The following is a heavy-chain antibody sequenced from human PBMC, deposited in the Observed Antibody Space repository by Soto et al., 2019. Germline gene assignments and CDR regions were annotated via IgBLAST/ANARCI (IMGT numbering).Heavy chain of an antibody. V-gene: IGHV3-30-3*01. Sequence: PGGSLRLSCAASGFTFSSYAMHWVRQAPGKGLEWVAVISYDGSNKYYADSVKGRFTISRDNSKNTLYLQMNSLRAEDTAVYYCARDPGDSSGYLSPSYFDYWGQGTLVTVSS. CDR3: ARDPGDSSGYLSPSYFDY. J-gene: IGHJ4*02. D-gene: IGHD3-22*01. CDR2: ISYDGSNK. CDR1: GFTFSSYA.